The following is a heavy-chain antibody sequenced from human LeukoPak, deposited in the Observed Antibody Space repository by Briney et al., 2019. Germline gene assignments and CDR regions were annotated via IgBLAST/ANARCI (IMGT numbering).Heavy chain of an antibody. V-gene: IGHV3-23*01. D-gene: IGHD3-22*01. CDR2: ISGSGSGS. Sequence: GGSLRLSCAASGFTFSNYAMSWVRQAPGKGLEWVSYISGSGSGSYYADSVKGRFTISRDNSKNTLYLQMNSLRAEDTAVYYCAREPIYYDSSGGYFDYWGQGTLVTVSS. J-gene: IGHJ4*02. CDR1: GFTFSNYA. CDR3: AREPIYYDSSGGYFDY.